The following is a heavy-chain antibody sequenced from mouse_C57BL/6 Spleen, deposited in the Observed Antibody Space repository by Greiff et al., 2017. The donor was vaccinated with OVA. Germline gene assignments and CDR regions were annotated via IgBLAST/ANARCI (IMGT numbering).Heavy chain of an antibody. Sequence: EVKLVESGGGLVQPGGSLSLSCAASGFTFTDYYMSWVRQPPGKALEWLGFIRNKANGYTTEYSASVKGRFTISRDNSQSILYLQRNALRAEDSATYYCARDKSVPDWYFDVWGTGTTVTVSS. CDR1: GFTFTDYY. J-gene: IGHJ1*03. D-gene: IGHD1-1*01. CDR2: IRNKANGYTT. CDR3: ARDKSVPDWYFDV. V-gene: IGHV7-3*01.